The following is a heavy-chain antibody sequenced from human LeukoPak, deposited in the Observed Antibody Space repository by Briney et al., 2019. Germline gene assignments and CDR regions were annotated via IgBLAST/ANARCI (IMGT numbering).Heavy chain of an antibody. Sequence: PSETLSLTCTVSGGSISSGGYYWSWIRQHPGKGLEWIGYIYYSGSTYYNPSLKSRVTISVDTSKNQFSLKLSSVTAADTAVYYCARVRLDYGSGSYYRSFDYWGQGTLVTVSS. CDR1: GGSISSGGYY. V-gene: IGHV4-31*03. D-gene: IGHD3-10*01. CDR2: IYYSGST. J-gene: IGHJ4*02. CDR3: ARVRLDYGSGSYYRSFDY.